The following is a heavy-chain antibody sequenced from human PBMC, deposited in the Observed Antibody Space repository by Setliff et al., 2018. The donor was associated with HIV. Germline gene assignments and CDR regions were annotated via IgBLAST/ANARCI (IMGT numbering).Heavy chain of an antibody. CDR3: ARYYYDSSGYPIRYFDY. Sequence: ASVKVSCKASGYTFIHFGIRWARQAPGQGLEWMGWISTYNGNTIYAQKFQGRVTMTKDTSTDTAYMELSSLRSEDTAVYYCARYYYDSSGYPIRYFDYWGQGTLVTVSS. CDR1: GYTFIHFG. V-gene: IGHV1-18*01. D-gene: IGHD3-22*01. CDR2: ISTYNGNT. J-gene: IGHJ4*02.